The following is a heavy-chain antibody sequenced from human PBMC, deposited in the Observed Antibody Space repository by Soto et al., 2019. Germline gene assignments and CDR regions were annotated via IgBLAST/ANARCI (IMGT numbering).Heavy chain of an antibody. CDR2: IMPVFGKA. D-gene: IGHD3-22*01. CDR1: GGTFSKNT. Sequence: SLKVSCKASGGTFSKNTISWVRQAPGQGLGWMGGIMPVFGKANYAQKFQGRVTITADEYTRTAYMELSRLKSEDTAVYYCARQFDYDTSGYYYAYWGQGTLVTVSS. V-gene: IGHV1-69*13. J-gene: IGHJ4*02. CDR3: ARQFDYDTSGYYYAY.